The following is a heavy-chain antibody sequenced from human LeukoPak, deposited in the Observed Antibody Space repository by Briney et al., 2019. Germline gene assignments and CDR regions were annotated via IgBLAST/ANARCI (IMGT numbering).Heavy chain of an antibody. CDR3: ARIGYCSSTSCNPGAFDI. V-gene: IGHV1-2*02. CDR1: GYTFTGYY. D-gene: IGHD2-2*01. CDR2: INPNSGGT. J-gene: IGHJ3*02. Sequence: ASVKVSCKASGYTFTGYYMHWVRQAPGQGLEWMGWINPNSGGTNYAQKFQGRVTMTRDTSISTAYMELSRLRSDDTAVYYCARIGYCSSTSCNPGAFDIWGQGTMVTVSS.